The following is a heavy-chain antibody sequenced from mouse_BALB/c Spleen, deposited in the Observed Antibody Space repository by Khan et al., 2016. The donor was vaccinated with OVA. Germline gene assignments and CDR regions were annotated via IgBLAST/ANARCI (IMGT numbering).Heavy chain of an antibody. CDR2: ISSGADYT. CDR1: GFTFSAYS. CDR3: ASHLTGSFAY. D-gene: IGHD4-1*01. V-gene: IGHV5-6*01. J-gene: IGHJ3*01. Sequence: EVELVESGGDLVKPGGSLKLSCAASGFTFSAYSMSWVRQTPDKRLEWVATISSGADYTYYPDGVKGRFTISRDNAKNTLYLQMSSPKSEDTAMYYCASHLTGSFAYWGQGTLVTVSA.